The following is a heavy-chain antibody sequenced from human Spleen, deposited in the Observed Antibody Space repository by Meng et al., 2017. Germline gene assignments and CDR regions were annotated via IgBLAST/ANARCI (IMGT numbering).Heavy chain of an antibody. V-gene: IGHV1-2*06. Sequence: VQLGRAGVEVKRPGALVKVSCKASGYTFTGYYMHWVRQAPGQGLEWMGRINPSSGGTNYAQKFQGRVTMTRDTSISTAYMELSRLRSDDTAVYYCATRGNPYLNCWGQGTLVTVSS. CDR2: INPSSGGT. J-gene: IGHJ4*02. CDR1: GYTFTGYY. CDR3: ATRGNPYLNC.